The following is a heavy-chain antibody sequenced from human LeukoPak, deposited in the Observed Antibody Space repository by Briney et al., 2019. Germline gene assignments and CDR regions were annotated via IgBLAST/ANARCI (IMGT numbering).Heavy chain of an antibody. CDR2: ISYDGSNK. D-gene: IGHD6-13*01. V-gene: IGHV3-30-3*01. CDR1: GFTFSSYA. J-gene: IGHJ4*02. CDR3: ARDNRFGSSSWAPDN. Sequence: PGGSLRFSCAASGFTFSSYAMHWVRQAPGKGLEWVAVISYDGSNKYYADSVKGRFTISRDNSKNTLYLQMNSLRAEDTAVYYCARDNRFGSSSWAPDNWGQGTLVTVSS.